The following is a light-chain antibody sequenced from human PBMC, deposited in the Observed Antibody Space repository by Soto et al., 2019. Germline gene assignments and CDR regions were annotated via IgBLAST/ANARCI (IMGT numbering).Light chain of an antibody. J-gene: IGKJ4*01. CDR3: QQSNNWPDT. V-gene: IGKV3-20*01. CDR2: GAS. CDR1: QSVSNNY. Sequence: EIVLTQSPGTLSLSPGERATLSCRASQSVSNNYLAWYQQKPGQAPRLLIYGASNRATGIPDRFSGSGSGTDFTLTISSLQPEDFAVYYCQQSNNWPDTFGGGTKVDIK.